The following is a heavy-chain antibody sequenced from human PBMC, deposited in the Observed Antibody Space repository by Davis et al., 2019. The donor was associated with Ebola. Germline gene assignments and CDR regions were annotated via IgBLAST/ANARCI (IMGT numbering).Heavy chain of an antibody. Sequence: GESLKISCAASGFTFSSYSMNWVRQAPGKGLEWVSYISSSSSTTYYADSVKGRFTISRDNSKNSLYLQMNSLRAEDTAVYYCARTTGQLLDVVVVITADYWGQGTLVTVSS. CDR3: ARTTGQLLDVVVVITADY. J-gene: IGHJ4*02. V-gene: IGHV3-48*01. D-gene: IGHD3-22*01. CDR2: ISSSSSTT. CDR1: GFTFSSYS.